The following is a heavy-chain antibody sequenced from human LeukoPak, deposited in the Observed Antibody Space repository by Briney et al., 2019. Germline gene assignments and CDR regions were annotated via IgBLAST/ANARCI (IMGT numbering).Heavy chain of an antibody. V-gene: IGHV3-9*01. CDR3: AQSGGYDDY. Sequence: GGSLRLSCVASVYTFDDYAMHWARHAPGKGLEWVSGISWNSGSIGYADSVQGRFTISRDNAKNSLYLQMNSLRAEDTALYYCAQSGGYDDYCGQGALVTVSS. J-gene: IGHJ4*02. CDR2: ISWNSGSI. D-gene: IGHD5-12*01. CDR1: VYTFDDYA.